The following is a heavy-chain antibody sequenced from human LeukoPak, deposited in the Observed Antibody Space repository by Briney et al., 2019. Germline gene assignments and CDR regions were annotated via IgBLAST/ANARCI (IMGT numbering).Heavy chain of an antibody. D-gene: IGHD3-16*01. CDR3: ARDGMITTYAFDI. Sequence: GGSLRLSCAASEFSFSSHSMNWVRQAPGKGLEWVSTINSSGDYTCYADSVKGRFTISRDNAKNSLYLQMNSLRAEDTAVYYCARDGMITTYAFDIWGQGTMVTVSS. J-gene: IGHJ3*02. CDR2: INSSGDYT. CDR1: EFSFSSHS. V-gene: IGHV3-21*01.